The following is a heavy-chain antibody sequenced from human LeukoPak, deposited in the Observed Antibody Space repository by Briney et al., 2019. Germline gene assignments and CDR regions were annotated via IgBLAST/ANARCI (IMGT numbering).Heavy chain of an antibody. D-gene: IGHD5-18*01. CDR2: ISWNSGSI. J-gene: IGHJ4*02. Sequence: GGSLRLSCAASGFTFDDYAMHWVRQAPGKGLEWVSGISWNSGSIGYADSVKGRFTISRDNAKNSRYLQMNRLRAEDTALYYCAKDGYSYGQLFDYWGQGTLVTVSS. CDR1: GFTFDDYA. CDR3: AKDGYSYGQLFDY. V-gene: IGHV3-9*01.